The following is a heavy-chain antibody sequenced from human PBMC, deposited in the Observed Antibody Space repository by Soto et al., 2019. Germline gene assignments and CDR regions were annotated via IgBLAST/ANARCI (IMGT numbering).Heavy chain of an antibody. CDR2: IKQDGSEK. CDR3: ARSGGAAFDI. D-gene: IGHD1-1*01. J-gene: IGHJ3*02. V-gene: IGHV3-7*01. CDR1: GLTFSSYW. Sequence: GGSLRLSCAASGLTFSSYWMSWVRQAPGKGLEWVANIKQDGSEKYYVDSVKGRFTISRDNAKNSLYLQMNSLRAEDTAVYYCARSGGAAFDIWGQGTMVTVSS.